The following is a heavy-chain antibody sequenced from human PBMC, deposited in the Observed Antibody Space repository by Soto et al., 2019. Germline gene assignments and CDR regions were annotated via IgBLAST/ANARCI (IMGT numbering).Heavy chain of an antibody. CDR2: MSPNGNNQ. D-gene: IGHD3-22*01. CDR3: ATGANFYYDTSRY. Sequence: GGSLRLSCAAPGFTFSIYALHWVRQAPGKGLEWVAVMSPNGNNQYYADSVKGRFTISRDTSKSALYLQMTSLRPDDTAVYYCATGANFYYDTSRYWDQGTLVTVSS. CDR1: GFTFSIYA. J-gene: IGHJ4*02. V-gene: IGHV3-30-3*01.